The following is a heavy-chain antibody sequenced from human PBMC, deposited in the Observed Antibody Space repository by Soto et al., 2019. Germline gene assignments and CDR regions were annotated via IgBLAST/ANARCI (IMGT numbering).Heavy chain of an antibody. D-gene: IGHD6-19*01. V-gene: IGHV4-4*07. J-gene: IGHJ5*02. CDR3: AREAGPDRWFDP. CDR2: ISTSGTT. CDR1: GSSIGSYC. Sequence: PSETLCLTCTFSGSSIGSYCLTLIRQPAGKGLDWIGRISTSGTTNYNPSLKSRVTMSVDTSKNHFSLNLSSVTAADTAVYYCAREAGPDRWFDPWGQGTLVTVSS.